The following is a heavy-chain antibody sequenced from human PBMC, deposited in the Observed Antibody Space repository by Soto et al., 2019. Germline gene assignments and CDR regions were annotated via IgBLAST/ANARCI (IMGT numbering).Heavy chain of an antibody. CDR1: GYPVTAYY. V-gene: IGHV1-2*02. CDR3: ARGGGVGVAGSAAFDM. CDR2: INPATGAA. Sequence: QLHLVQSGAVVKKPGASVTVSCSASGYPVTAYYMHWVRQAPGRGLEWMGGINPATGAAKYTQTFQGRVTMTRDTSTRRVFMELRGLTSEDTAVFYCARGGGVGVAGSAAFDMWGQGTLVTVSS. D-gene: IGHD3-3*01. J-gene: IGHJ3*02.